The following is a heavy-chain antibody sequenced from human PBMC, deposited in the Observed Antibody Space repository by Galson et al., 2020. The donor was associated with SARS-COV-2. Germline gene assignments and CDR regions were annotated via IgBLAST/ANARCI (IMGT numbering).Heavy chain of an antibody. CDR3: ACAPPYYRDSRGYSP. Sequence: GESLKISCAASGFTFSSYAMHWVRQAPGKGLEWVAVISYDGGIEYYADSVKGRFTISRDNSKDTLYLLMNSLRVEDTAVYYCACAPPYYRDSRGYSPWGQGTLVTVSS. CDR2: ISYDGGIE. D-gene: IGHD3-22*01. J-gene: IGHJ5*02. V-gene: IGHV3-30*04. CDR1: GFTFSSYA.